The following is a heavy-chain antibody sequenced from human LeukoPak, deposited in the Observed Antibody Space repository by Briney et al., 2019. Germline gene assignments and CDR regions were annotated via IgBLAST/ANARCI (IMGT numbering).Heavy chain of an antibody. D-gene: IGHD6-13*01. V-gene: IGHV6-1*01. CDR2: TYYRSLWYN. CDR3: TRGSSSSSWYFDY. CDR1: GDSVSSNSAT. J-gene: IGHJ4*02. Sequence: SQTLSLTCAISGDSVSSNSATWTWVRQSPSRGLEWLGRTYYRSLWYNDYAVSVKSRIVINPDTSKNQFSLQLNSVSPEDTAVYYCTRGSSSSSWYFDYWGQGTLVTVSS.